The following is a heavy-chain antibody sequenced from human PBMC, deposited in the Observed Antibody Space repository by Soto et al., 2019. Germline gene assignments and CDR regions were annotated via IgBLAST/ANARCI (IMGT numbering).Heavy chain of an antibody. CDR3: ARDLGGWPDY. CDR1: GYTFTSYA. CDR2: INAGXGNK. D-gene: IGHD2-15*01. Sequence: XSVKXSWKASGYTFTSYAMHWVRQAPGQRVGWRGXINAGXGNKKYSQKFXXRVTITRXTSARTAYMELSSLRSEDKAVYYCARDLGGWPDYWGKGTLVTVSS. V-gene: IGHV1-3*01. J-gene: IGHJ4*02.